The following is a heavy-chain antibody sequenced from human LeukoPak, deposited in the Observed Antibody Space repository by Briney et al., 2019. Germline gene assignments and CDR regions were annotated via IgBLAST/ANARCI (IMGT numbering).Heavy chain of an antibody. CDR3: ARSHYDYYFDY. V-gene: IGHV4-39*07. CDR1: GGSISSSSYY. Sequence: SETLSLTCTVSGGSISSSSYYWGWIRQPPGKGLEWIGSIYYSGSTYYNPSLKSRVTISVDTSKNQFSLKLSSVTAADTAVYYCARSHYDYYFDYWGQGTLVTVSS. J-gene: IGHJ4*02. D-gene: IGHD5-12*01. CDR2: IYYSGST.